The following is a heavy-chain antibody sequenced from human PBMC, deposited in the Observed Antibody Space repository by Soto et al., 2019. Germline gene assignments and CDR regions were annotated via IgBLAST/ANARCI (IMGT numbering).Heavy chain of an antibody. V-gene: IGHV3-9*01. D-gene: IGHD2-15*01. CDR2: LSWNSGSL. Sequence: EVQLVESGGGLVQPGRSLRLSCAASGFNFEDYAMHWVRQAPGKGLEWVSGLSWNSGSLGYADSVRGRFTISRDNAKNSLYLQMNSLSAEDTALYYCAKDTYCSGATCYSNFDYWGQGTLVTVSS. CDR3: AKDTYCSGATCYSNFDY. J-gene: IGHJ4*02. CDR1: GFNFEDYA.